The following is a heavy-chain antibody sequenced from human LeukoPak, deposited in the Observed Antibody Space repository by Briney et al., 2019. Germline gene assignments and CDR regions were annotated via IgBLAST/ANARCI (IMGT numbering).Heavy chain of an antibody. CDR2: FDPEDGET. CDR1: GYTLTELS. V-gene: IGHV1-24*01. CDR3: ATDSSGYYYFDY. D-gene: IGHD3-22*01. J-gene: IGHJ4*02. Sequence: ASVELSFKVSGYTLTELSMHWMRQAPGTGLEWMGGFDPEDGETIYSEKFQGRVTMTEDTSTDTAYMELSSLRSEDTAVYYCATDSSGYYYFDYWGQGTLVTVSS.